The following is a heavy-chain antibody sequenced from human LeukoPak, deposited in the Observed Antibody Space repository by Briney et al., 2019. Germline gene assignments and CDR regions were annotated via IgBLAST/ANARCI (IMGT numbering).Heavy chain of an antibody. CDR3: ARDEYYFDY. J-gene: IGHJ4*02. V-gene: IGHV3-48*01. Sequence: GGSLRLSCAASGFTFSHYSMNWVRQAPGKGLEWISYISSSSSSIYYADSVKGRFTISRDNAKKSVYLQMNSLKADDTAVYYCARDEYYFDYWGQGTLVTVSS. CDR2: ISSSSSSI. CDR1: GFTFSHYS.